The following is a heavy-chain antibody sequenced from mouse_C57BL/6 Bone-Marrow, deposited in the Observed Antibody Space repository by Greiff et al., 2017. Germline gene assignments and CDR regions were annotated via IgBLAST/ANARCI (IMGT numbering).Heavy chain of an antibody. CDR2: IDPENGDT. V-gene: IGHV14-4*01. CDR3: TTVPGVAWFAY. CDR1: GFNIKDDY. J-gene: IGHJ3*01. D-gene: IGHD4-1*01. Sequence: VQLKQSGAELVRPGASVKLSCTASGFNIKDDYMHWVKQRPEQGLEWIGWIDPENGDTEYASKFQGKATITADTSSNTAYLQLSSLTSEDTAVYYCTTVPGVAWFAYWGQGTLVTVSA.